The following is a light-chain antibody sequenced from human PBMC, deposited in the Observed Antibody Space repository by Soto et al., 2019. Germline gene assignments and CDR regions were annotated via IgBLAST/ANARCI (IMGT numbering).Light chain of an antibody. CDR2: EVS. CDR1: SRDVGGYKY. J-gene: IGLJ2*01. CDR3: ASYTSSSTSVI. V-gene: IGLV2-14*01. Sequence: QSALTQPASVSGSPGQSITISCTGTSRDVGGYKYVSWYQQHPDKAPKLIIFEVSNRPSVISSRFAGSKSGNTASLTIAGLPAEDEADYYCASYTSSSTSVIFGRGTKLTVL.